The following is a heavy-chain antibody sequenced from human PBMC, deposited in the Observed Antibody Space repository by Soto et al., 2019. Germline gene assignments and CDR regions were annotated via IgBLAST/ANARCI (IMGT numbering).Heavy chain of an antibody. CDR1: GGSISSGGYY. V-gene: IGHV4-31*03. Sequence: QVQLQESGPGLVKSSQTLSLTCTVSGGSISSGGYYWSWIRQHPGEGLEWIGYIYYSGSTYYNPTLTSRVTLSVHTSKSQFSLKLTSVTAADTAVYYCATNCISTSCYLGLDVWGQGTTVTVSS. D-gene: IGHD2-2*01. CDR2: IYYSGST. J-gene: IGHJ6*02. CDR3: ATNCISTSCYLGLDV.